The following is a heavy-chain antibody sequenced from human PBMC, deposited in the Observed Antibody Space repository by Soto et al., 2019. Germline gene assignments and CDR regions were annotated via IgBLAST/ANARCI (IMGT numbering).Heavy chain of an antibody. D-gene: IGHD3-3*01. V-gene: IGHV3-23*01. Sequence: GSLRLSCAASGFTFSSYAMSWVRQAPGKGLEWVSAISGSGGSTYYADSVKGRFTISRDNSKNTLYLQMNSLRAEDTAVYYCAKDRPVLRFLEWLLFDYWGQGTLVTVSS. CDR2: ISGSGGST. J-gene: IGHJ4*02. CDR3: AKDRPVLRFLEWLLFDY. CDR1: GFTFSSYA.